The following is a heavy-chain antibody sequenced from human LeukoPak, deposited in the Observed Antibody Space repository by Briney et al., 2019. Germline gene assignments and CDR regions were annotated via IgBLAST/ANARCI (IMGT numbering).Heavy chain of an antibody. J-gene: IGHJ4*02. CDR1: GGSISSSSYY. CDR2: IYYSGST. Sequence: SETLSLTCTVSGGSISSSSYYWGWIRQPPGKGLEWIGSIYYSGSTYYNPSLKSRVTISVDTSKNQFSLKLSSVTAADTALYYCAKDTGYYYDSSNYWVWGQGTLVTVSS. V-gene: IGHV4-39*07. D-gene: IGHD3-22*01. CDR3: AKDTGYYYDSSNYWV.